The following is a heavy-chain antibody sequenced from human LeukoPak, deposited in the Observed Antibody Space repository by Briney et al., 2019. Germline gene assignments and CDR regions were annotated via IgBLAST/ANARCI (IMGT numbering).Heavy chain of an antibody. CDR3: ARPRHIVVVPAAISGWFDP. J-gene: IGHJ5*02. CDR2: IYYSGST. D-gene: IGHD2-2*01. CDR1: GGSISGSSYY. Sequence: SETLSLTCTVSGGSISGSSYYWGWIRQPPGKGLEWIGSIYYSGSTYYNPSLKSRVTISVDTSKNQFSLKLSSVTAADTAVYYCARPRHIVVVPAAISGWFDPWGQGTLVTVSS. V-gene: IGHV4-39*01.